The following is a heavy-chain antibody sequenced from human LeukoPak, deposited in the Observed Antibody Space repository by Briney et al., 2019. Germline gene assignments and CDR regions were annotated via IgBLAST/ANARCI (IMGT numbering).Heavy chain of an antibody. Sequence: GESLKISCKGSGYSFTSYWIGWVRQMPGKGLEWMGIIYPGDSDTRYSPSFQGQVTISADKSISTAYLQWSSLKASDTAVYYCARRFTVTTGSLRAFDIWGQGTMVTVSS. V-gene: IGHV5-51*01. CDR1: GYSFTSYW. CDR2: IYPGDSDT. CDR3: ARRFTVTTGSLRAFDI. J-gene: IGHJ3*02. D-gene: IGHD4-17*01.